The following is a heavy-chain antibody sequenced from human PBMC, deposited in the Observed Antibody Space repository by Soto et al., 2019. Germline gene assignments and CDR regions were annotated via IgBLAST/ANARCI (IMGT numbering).Heavy chain of an antibody. J-gene: IGHJ4*02. CDR2: ISATGGGT. CDR3: AKDRRAGGNSAFYFDF. Sequence: PGGSLRLSSAASGLKFSNYAISWVRQAPGKGLEWVSLISATGGGTYYADSVKGRFTISRGNSHNTLYLQVHSLTAEDTAVYYCAKDRRAGGNSAFYFDFWGQGAQVTVSS. CDR1: GLKFSNYA. V-gene: IGHV3-23*01. D-gene: IGHD3-16*01.